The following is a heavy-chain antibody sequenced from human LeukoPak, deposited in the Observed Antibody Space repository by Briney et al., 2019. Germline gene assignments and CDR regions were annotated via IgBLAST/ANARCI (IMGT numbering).Heavy chain of an antibody. D-gene: IGHD3-9*01. CDR1: GYTFTSYY. Sequence: ASVKIYCKTSGYTFTSYYMHWVRQAPGQGLDWMGIINPSGGSTSYAQKFQGRVTMTRDTSTSTVYMELSSLRSEDTAVYYCARDWGSERDLLTGYYIYWGQGTLVTVSS. CDR2: INPSGGST. J-gene: IGHJ4*02. CDR3: ARDWGSERDLLTGYYIY. V-gene: IGHV1-46*01.